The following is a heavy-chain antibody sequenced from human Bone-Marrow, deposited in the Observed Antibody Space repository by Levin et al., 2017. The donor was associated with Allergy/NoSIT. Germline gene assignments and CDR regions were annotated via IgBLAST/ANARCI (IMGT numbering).Heavy chain of an antibody. CDR1: GGFVSSYY. CDR2: VYYGGNT. D-gene: IGHD3-10*01. CDR3: AREHGSGSYGY. J-gene: IGHJ4*02. V-gene: IGHV4-59*02. Sequence: ESLKISCTVSGGFVSSYYWGWIRQAPGKGLEWIGYVYYGGNTNYNPSLKSRVTMSLDTSKNQFSLKVTSVTAADTAIYYCAREHGSGSYGYWGQGAQVTVSS.